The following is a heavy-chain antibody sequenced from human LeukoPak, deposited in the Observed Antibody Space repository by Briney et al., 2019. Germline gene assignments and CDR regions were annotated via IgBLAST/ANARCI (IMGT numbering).Heavy chain of an antibody. CDR1: GFTFSSYE. J-gene: IGHJ5*02. D-gene: IGHD2-15*01. CDR3: ARGGYCSGGSCYDPYNWFDP. Sequence: PGGSLRLSCAASGFTFSSYEMNWVRQAPGKGLEGVSYISSSGSTIYYADSVKGRFTISRDNAKNSLYLQMNSLRAEDTAVYYCARGGYCSGGSCYDPYNWFDPWGQGTLVTVSS. CDR2: ISSSGSTI. V-gene: IGHV3-48*03.